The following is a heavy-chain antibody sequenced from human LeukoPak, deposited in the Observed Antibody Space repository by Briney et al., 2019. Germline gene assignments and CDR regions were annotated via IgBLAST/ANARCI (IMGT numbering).Heavy chain of an antibody. Sequence: SETLSLTCAVSGGSISSGGYSWSWIRQPPGKGLEWIGYIYNSGSTNYNPSLKSRVTISVDTSKNQFSLKLSSVTAADTAVYYCARGYCSGGSCYSRVFDYWGQGTLVTVSS. V-gene: IGHV4-61*08. CDR1: GGSISSGGYS. D-gene: IGHD2-15*01. CDR3: ARGYCSGGSCYSRVFDY. J-gene: IGHJ4*02. CDR2: IYNSGST.